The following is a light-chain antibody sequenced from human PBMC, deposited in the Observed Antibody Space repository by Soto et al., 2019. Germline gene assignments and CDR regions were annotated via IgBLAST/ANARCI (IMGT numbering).Light chain of an antibody. CDR1: RSISSW. J-gene: IGKJ1*01. CDR2: KAS. Sequence: DIQMTQSPSTLSASVGDRVTVTCRASRSISSWVAWYQQKPGKAPKLLIYKASALESGVPSRFSGSGSGTEFTLTISSLQPDDFASYYRQQYNSSPWTFGQGSKVEVK. CDR3: QQYNSSPWT. V-gene: IGKV1-5*03.